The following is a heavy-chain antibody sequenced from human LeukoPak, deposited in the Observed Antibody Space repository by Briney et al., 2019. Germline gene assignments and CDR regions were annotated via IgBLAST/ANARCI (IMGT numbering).Heavy chain of an antibody. CDR2: IFHSGST. D-gene: IGHD4-17*01. Sequence: SGTLSLTCVVSGGSISSGYWWSWVRPPPGKGLEWIGEIFHSGSTNYNPSLKSRVTISVDKSKNQFSLRLNSVTAADTAVYYCVRNGYYSADYWGQGTLVTVSS. V-gene: IGHV4-4*02. CDR3: VRNGYYSADY. CDR1: GGSISSGYW. J-gene: IGHJ4*02.